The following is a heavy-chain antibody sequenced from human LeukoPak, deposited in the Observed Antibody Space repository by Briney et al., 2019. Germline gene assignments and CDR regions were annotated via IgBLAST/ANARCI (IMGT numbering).Heavy chain of an antibody. CDR3: AVGRNLDY. J-gene: IGHJ4*02. Sequence: GGSLRLSCAASGFTFSSYGMHWVRQAPGKGLEWVAVISYDGSNKYYADSVKGRFTISRDNSKNTLYLQMNSLRAEDTAVYYCAVGRNLDYWGQGTLVTVSS. V-gene: IGHV3-30*03. CDR2: ISYDGSNK. D-gene: IGHD1-26*01. CDR1: GFTFSSYG.